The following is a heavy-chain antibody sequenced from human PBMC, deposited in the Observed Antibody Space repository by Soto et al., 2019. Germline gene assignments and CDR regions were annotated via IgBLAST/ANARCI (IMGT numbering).Heavy chain of an antibody. D-gene: IGHD2-15*01. CDR3: ARERSGGSCYCLDC. V-gene: IGHV4-59*08. Sequence: SETLSLTCTVSGGSISSYYWSWIRQPPGKGLEWIGYTHYSGSTYYNPSLKSRVTISVDTSKNQFSLKLSSVTAADTAVYYCARERSGGSCYCLDCWGQGTLVTVSS. J-gene: IGHJ4*02. CDR2: THYSGST. CDR1: GGSISSYY.